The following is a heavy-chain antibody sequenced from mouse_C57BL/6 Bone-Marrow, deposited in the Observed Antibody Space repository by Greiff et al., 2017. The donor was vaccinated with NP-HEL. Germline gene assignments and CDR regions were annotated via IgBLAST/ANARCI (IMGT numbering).Heavy chain of an antibody. CDR1: GFNINDDY. V-gene: IGHV14-4*01. J-gene: IGHJ1*03. CDR2: LDPENGDT. CDR3: SSNGYFDV. D-gene: IGHD2-1*01. Sequence: DVQLQESGAELVRPGASVKLSCTASGFNINDDYMHWVKQRPEQGLEWIGWLDPENGDTEYDSKFKGKATFTADKSSNTAYLQLSSLTSEDTAVYYCSSNGYFDVWGTGTTVTVSS.